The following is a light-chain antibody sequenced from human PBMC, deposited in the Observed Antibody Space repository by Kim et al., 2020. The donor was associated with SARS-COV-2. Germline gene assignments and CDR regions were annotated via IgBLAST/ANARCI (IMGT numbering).Light chain of an antibody. V-gene: IGKV1-5*03. J-gene: IGKJ1*01. CDR3: QQYNSYPWT. CDR2: KAY. CDR1: QSISSW. Sequence: ASVGDRVTITCRASQSISSWLAWYQQKPGKAPKLLIYKAYRLESGVPSRFSGSGSGTEFTLTISSLQPDDFATYYCQQYNSYPWTFGQGTKVDIK.